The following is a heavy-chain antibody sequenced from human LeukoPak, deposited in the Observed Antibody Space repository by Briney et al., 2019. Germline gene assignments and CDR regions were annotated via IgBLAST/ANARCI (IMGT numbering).Heavy chain of an antibody. CDR3: ARGNYYGQDY. CDR2: INSDGSTT. CDR1: GFTFSSYW. D-gene: IGHD3-10*01. J-gene: IGHJ4*02. V-gene: IGHV3-74*01. Sequence: PGGSLRLSCGASGFTFSSYWMHWVRHAPGKGLVWTSRINSDGSTTSYADSVKGRFTISRDNAKNTLYLQMNSLRAEDTAVYYCARGNYYGQDYWGQGTLVTVSS.